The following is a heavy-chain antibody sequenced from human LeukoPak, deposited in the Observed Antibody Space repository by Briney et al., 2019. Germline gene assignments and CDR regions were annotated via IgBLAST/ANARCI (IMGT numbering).Heavy chain of an antibody. V-gene: IGHV4-4*07. D-gene: IGHD5-12*01. CDR3: ARDRDIGDFDY. J-gene: IGHJ4*02. CDR2: IYTIGRA. CDR1: GASITGHY. Sequence: KPSETLSLTCAVPGASITGHYWSWIRQPAGKGLEWLGRIYTIGRAIPKPSLKSRVTMSVDTSKNQFSLKLSSVTAADTAIYYCARDRDIGDFDYWGQGTLVTVSS.